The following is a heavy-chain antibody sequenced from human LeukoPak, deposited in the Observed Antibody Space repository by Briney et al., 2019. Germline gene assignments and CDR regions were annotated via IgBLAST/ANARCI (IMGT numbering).Heavy chain of an antibody. CDR1: GFTSSYYY. D-gene: IGHD4-17*01. CDR2: IRNKANGGTT. CDR3: AKREIPDGDQYYFDY. V-gene: IGHV3-22*01. Sequence: GGSLRLSCAASGFTSSYYYMSGVRQAPGKGLEWVGFIRNKANGGTTESTTSVKGRCTISRDDSKSITYLQMKSLKTEDTAVYFCAKREIPDGDQYYFDYWGEGTLVTVSS. J-gene: IGHJ4*02.